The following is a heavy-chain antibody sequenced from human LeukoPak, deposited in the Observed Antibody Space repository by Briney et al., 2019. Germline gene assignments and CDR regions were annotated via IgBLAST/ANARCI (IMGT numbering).Heavy chain of an antibody. CDR2: ISGSGGST. D-gene: IGHD4-17*01. CDR3: AKPPTTVTTLGYFDY. Sequence: PGGSLRLSCAASGFTFSSYAMSWVRQAPGKGLDWVSGISGSGGSTYYADSVKGRFTISRDNSKNTLYLQMNSLGAEDTAVYYCAKPPTTVTTLGYFDYWGQGTLVTVSS. V-gene: IGHV3-23*01. CDR1: GFTFSSYA. J-gene: IGHJ4*02.